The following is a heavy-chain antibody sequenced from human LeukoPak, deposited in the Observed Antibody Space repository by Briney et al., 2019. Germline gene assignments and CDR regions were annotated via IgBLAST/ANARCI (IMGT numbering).Heavy chain of an antibody. Sequence: PSETLSLTCTVSGGSISSYYWSWIRQPPGKGLEWIGYIYYSGSTNHNPSLKSRVTISVDTSKNQFSLKLSSVTAADTAVYYCARQVTVSRWLVQRYDAFDIWGQGTMVTVSP. J-gene: IGHJ3*02. CDR2: IYYSGST. V-gene: IGHV4-59*08. D-gene: IGHD6-19*01. CDR3: ARQVTVSRWLVQRYDAFDI. CDR1: GGSISSYY.